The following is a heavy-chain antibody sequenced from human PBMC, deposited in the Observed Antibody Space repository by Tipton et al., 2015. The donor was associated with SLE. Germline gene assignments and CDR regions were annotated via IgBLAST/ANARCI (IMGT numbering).Heavy chain of an antibody. CDR2: IYTSGST. D-gene: IGHD3-22*01. V-gene: IGHV4-4*07. CDR3: ARVDYYDSSGYYYDY. Sequence: TLSLTCTVSGGSISSYYWSWIRQPAGKGLEWIGRIYTSGSTNYNPSLKSRVTMSVDTSKNQFSLKLSSVTAADTAVYYCARVDYYDSSGYYYDYWGQGTLVTVSS. J-gene: IGHJ4*02. CDR1: GGSISSYY.